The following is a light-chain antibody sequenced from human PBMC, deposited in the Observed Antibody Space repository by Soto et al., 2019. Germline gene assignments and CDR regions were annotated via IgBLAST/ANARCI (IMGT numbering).Light chain of an antibody. V-gene: IGKV3-20*01. CDR3: QQYVTSAIT. CDR2: GAS. Sequence: EIVLTQSPGTLSLSPGEGATLSCRASQSINSFLAWYQQRRGQAPRLLIHGASNRATGIPDRFSGSGSGPDFTLTISRLEPEDFALYYCQQYVTSAITFGQGTRLEIK. J-gene: IGKJ5*01. CDR1: QSINSF.